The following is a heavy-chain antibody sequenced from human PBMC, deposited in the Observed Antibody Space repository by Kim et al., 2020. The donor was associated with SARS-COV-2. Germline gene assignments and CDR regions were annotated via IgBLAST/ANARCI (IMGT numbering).Heavy chain of an antibody. Sequence: ASVKVSCKASGYTFTSYGISWVRQAPGQGLEWMGWISAYNGNTNYAQKLQGRVTMTTDTSTSTAYMELRSLRSDDTAVYYCARARQSQWLVPRWFDPWGQGTLVTVSS. CDR2: ISAYNGNT. CDR1: GYTFTSYG. V-gene: IGHV1-18*01. CDR3: ARARQSQWLVPRWFDP. J-gene: IGHJ5*02. D-gene: IGHD6-19*01.